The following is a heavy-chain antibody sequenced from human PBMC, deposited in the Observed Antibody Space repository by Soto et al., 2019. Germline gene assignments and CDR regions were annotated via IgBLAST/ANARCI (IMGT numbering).Heavy chain of an antibody. Sequence: PGGSLRLSCEASGFTFSTYWMSWVRQAPGKGLEWVANIMQDGSQKYLVDSVKGRFTISRDNAKNSLYLQMNSLRAEDTAVYYCVRDGGSGWHFDSWGQGTLVTVSS. CDR1: GFTFSTYW. D-gene: IGHD6-19*01. CDR3: VRDGGSGWHFDS. J-gene: IGHJ4*02. CDR2: IMQDGSQK. V-gene: IGHV3-7*01.